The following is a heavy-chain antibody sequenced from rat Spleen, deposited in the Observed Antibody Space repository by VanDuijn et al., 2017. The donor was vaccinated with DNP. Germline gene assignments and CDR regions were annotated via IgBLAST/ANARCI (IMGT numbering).Heavy chain of an antibody. J-gene: IGHJ2*01. V-gene: IGHV5S23*01. CDR3: SRHRLYNNLFYK. CDR1: GLTFSNYY. CDR2: ITTGGGSA. D-gene: IGHD1-10*01. Sequence: EVQLVESGGGLVQPGRSLKLSCAASGLTFSNYYMAWVRQAPTKGLEWVASITTGGGSAYYRHSVKGRFTISRDNVKSTLYLQKDSLRSEETATYYWSRHRLYNNLFYKWGPGVMVTVSP.